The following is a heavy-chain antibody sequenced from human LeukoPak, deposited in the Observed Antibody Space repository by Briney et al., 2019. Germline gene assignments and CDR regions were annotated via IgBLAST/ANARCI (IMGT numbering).Heavy chain of an antibody. CDR1: GGTFSSYA. Sequence: SVKVSCKASGGTFSSYAISWVRQAPGQGLEWMGGIIPIFGTANYTQKFQGRVTMTRDTSISTAYMELSRLRSDDTAVYYCARVPYSGSPRRDYWGQGTLVTVSS. J-gene: IGHJ4*02. D-gene: IGHD1-26*01. CDR3: ARVPYSGSPRRDY. V-gene: IGHV1-69*05. CDR2: IIPIFGTA.